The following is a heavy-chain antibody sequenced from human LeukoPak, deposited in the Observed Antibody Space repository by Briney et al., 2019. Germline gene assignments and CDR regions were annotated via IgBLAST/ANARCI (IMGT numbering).Heavy chain of an antibody. CDR3: ARGQLIRGYYYMDV. CDR2: INPLSGAT. V-gene: IGHV1-2*02. Sequence: GASVKVSCKASAYTFTSYYIHWMRQAPGQGLEWMGWINPLSGATTYTQNFQGRVTMTRDMAISTAYMELSRLRSDDTGVYFCARGQLIRGYYYMDVWDRGTTVTVSS. D-gene: IGHD3-22*01. J-gene: IGHJ6*03. CDR1: AYTFTSYY.